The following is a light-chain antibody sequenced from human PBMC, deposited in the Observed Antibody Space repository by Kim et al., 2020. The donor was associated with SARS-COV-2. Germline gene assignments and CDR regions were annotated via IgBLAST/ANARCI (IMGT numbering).Light chain of an antibody. V-gene: IGLV1-44*01. Sequence: GQRVTISCSRSSPNIGCNLVIWYQHVPGTAPKLRIYNHNRRPPGVPERFAASTSGTSASLAISGLQSEDEADYYCAAWDDSLNGPVFGGGTQLTVL. CDR2: NHN. CDR1: SPNIGCNL. CDR3: AAWDDSLNGPV. J-gene: IGLJ3*02.